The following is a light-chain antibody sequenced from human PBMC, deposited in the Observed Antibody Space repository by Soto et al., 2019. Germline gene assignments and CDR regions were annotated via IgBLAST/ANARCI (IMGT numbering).Light chain of an antibody. CDR2: DAS. V-gene: IGKV3-11*01. CDR3: QQRSNWPPNRIT. Sequence: EVVMTQSPATLSVSPVERATLSCMASQSVSSYLAWYQQKPGQAPRLLIYDASNRATGIPARFSGSGSGTDFTLIISSLEPEDFAVYYCQQRSNWPPNRITFGQGTRLEIK. J-gene: IGKJ5*01. CDR1: QSVSSY.